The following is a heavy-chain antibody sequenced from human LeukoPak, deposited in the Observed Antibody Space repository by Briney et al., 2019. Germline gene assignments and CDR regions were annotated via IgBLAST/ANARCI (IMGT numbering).Heavy chain of an antibody. CDR3: ARYSSSWYYFDY. V-gene: IGHV4-30-2*01. CDR2: IYHSGST. CDR1: GGSISSGGYS. Sequence: SETLSLTCAVSGGSISSGGYSWSWIRQPPGKGLEWIGYIYHSGSTYYNPSLKSRVTISADRSKNQFSLKLSSVTAADTAVYYCARYSSSWYYFDYWGQGTLVTVSS. D-gene: IGHD6-13*01. J-gene: IGHJ4*02.